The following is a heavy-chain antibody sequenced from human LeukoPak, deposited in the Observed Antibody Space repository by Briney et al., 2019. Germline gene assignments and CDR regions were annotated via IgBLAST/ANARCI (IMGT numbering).Heavy chain of an antibody. CDR1: GGSISSGGYY. V-gene: IGHV4-31*03. CDR3: AASSGSDEYFQP. CDR2: IYYSGST. Sequence: SQTLSLTCTVSGGSISSGGYYWSWIRQHPGKGLEWIGYIYYSGSTYYNPSLKSRVTISVDTSKNQFSLKLSSVTAADTAVYYCAASSGSDEYFQPWGQGTLVTVSS. J-gene: IGHJ1*01. D-gene: IGHD1-26*01.